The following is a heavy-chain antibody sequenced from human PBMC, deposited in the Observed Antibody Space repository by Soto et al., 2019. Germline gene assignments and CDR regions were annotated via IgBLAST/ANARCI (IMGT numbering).Heavy chain of an antibody. CDR3: ASNPTYYDILTRIYYYGMDV. CDR1: GFTFSSYS. V-gene: IGHV3-48*02. D-gene: IGHD3-9*01. J-gene: IGHJ6*02. CDR2: ISSSSSTI. Sequence: GGSLRLSCAASGFTFSSYSMNWVRQAPGKGLEWVSYISSSSSTIYYADSVKGRFTISRDNAKNSLYLQMNSLRDEDTAVYYCASNPTYYDILTRIYYYGMDVWGQGTTVTVSS.